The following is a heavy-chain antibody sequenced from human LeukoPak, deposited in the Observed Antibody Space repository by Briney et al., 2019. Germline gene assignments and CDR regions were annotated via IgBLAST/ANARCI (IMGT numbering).Heavy chain of an antibody. CDR3: GNGRYYYDSSGMVY. V-gene: IGHV3-23*01. CDR2: IIGSGGST. J-gene: IGHJ4*02. D-gene: IGHD3-22*01. CDR1: GFTFSSYA. Sequence: PGGSLRLSCAASGFTFSSYAISWVRQAPGKGLEWVSAIIGSGGSTYYAHSVKGRFTISRDNSKTTLYLQMNSLRAEDTAVYYCGNGRYYYDSSGMVYWGQGTLVTVSS.